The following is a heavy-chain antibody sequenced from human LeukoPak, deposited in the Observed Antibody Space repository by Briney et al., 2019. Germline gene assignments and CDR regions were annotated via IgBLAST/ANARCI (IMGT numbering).Heavy chain of an antibody. CDR1: GFTFSSYA. Sequence: KPGGSLRLSCAASGFTFSSYAMNWVRQAPGKGLEWVSSISGTSSYIYYADSVNGRFTISRDNAKKSLYLQMNSLRAEDTAVYYCARVGVGRYFEWGQGTLVIVSS. CDR3: ARVGVGRYFE. CDR2: ISGTSSYI. V-gene: IGHV3-21*01. D-gene: IGHD3-9*01. J-gene: IGHJ4*02.